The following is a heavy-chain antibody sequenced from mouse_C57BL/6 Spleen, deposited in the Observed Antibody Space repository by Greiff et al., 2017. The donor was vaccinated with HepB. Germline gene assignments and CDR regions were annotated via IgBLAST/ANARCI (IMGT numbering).Heavy chain of an antibody. CDR2: IHPNSGST. J-gene: IGHJ2*01. CDR3: ELFITTVDLDY. CDR1: GYTFTSYW. D-gene: IGHD1-1*01. V-gene: IGHV1-64*01. Sequence: VQLQQSGAELVKPGASVKLSCKASGYTFTSYWMHWVKQRPGQGLEWIGMIHPNSGSTNYNEKFKSKATLTVDKSSSTAYMQLSSLTSEDSAVYYCELFITTVDLDYWGQGTTLTVSS.